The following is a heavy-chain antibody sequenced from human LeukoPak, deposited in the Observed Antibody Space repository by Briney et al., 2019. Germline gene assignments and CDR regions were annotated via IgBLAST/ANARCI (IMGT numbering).Heavy chain of an antibody. CDR2: IRYDGTST. CDR1: GFTFSSYG. J-gene: IGHJ4*02. V-gene: IGHV3-30*02. D-gene: IGHD5-24*01. CDR3: AKDAEVATIED. Sequence: PGGSLRLSCAASGFTFSSYGLHWVRRAPGKGLEWVAFIRYDGTSTYYADSVKGRFTISRDNSKTTLYLQMNSLGAEDTAVYYCAKDAEVATIEDWGQGTLVTVSS.